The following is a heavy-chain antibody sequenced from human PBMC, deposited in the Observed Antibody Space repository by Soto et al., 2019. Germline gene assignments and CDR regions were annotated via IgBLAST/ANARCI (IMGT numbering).Heavy chain of an antibody. D-gene: IGHD1-1*01. J-gene: IGHJ5*02. V-gene: IGHV3-23*01. CDR2: VSGFGEST. CDR1: GFIFSTSA. CDR3: ANGGHNSCFDP. Sequence: EVQLLESGGGLVQSGGSLRLSCGASGFIFSTSAMTWVRQAPGKGLEWVSTVSGFGESTYYADSVKGRFTISRDNFKNTAYLQMNSLRVEDTAVYYCANGGHNSCFDPWGQGTLVTVSS.